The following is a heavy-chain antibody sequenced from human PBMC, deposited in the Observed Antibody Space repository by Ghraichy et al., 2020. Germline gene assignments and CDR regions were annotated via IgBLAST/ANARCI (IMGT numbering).Heavy chain of an antibody. J-gene: IGHJ3*02. CDR2: IYSGGST. Sequence: GGSLRLSCAASGFTVSSNYMSWVRQAPGKGLEWVSVIYSGGSTYYADSVKGRFTISRDNSKNTLYLQINSLRAGDTAVYYCARYCSGGSCSLDAFDIWGQGTMVTVSS. V-gene: IGHV3-66*01. CDR1: GFTVSSNY. CDR3: ARYCSGGSCSLDAFDI. D-gene: IGHD2-15*01.